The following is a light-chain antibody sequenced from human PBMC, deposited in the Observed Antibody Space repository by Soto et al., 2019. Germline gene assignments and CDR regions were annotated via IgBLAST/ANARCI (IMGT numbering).Light chain of an antibody. Sequence: EIVLTQSPGTLSLSPGERATLSCRASQSVNSTSLAWYQQKPGQAPRLLIHGASSRATGIPDRFSGSGSWTDFTLIISRLEPEDFAVYFCQRYYDSLWTFGQGTKVEIK. CDR3: QRYYDSLWT. CDR2: GAS. J-gene: IGKJ1*01. CDR1: QSVNSTS. V-gene: IGKV3-20*01.